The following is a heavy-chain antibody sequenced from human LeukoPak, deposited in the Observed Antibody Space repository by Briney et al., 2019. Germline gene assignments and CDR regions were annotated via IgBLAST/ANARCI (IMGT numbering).Heavy chain of an antibody. Sequence: PGGSLRLSCAASGFTFSSSAMSWVRQAPGKGLEWVSAISNNGGYTYYADSVQGRFTISRDNSKSTLYLQMNSLRAEDTAFYYCVKEGSTWYDALDIWGQGTIVTISS. V-gene: IGHV3-23*01. CDR3: VKEGSTWYDALDI. J-gene: IGHJ3*02. CDR2: ISNNGGYT. D-gene: IGHD6-13*01. CDR1: GFTFSSSA.